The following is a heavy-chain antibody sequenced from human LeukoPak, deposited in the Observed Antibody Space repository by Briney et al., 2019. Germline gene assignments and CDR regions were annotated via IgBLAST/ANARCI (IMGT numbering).Heavy chain of an antibody. J-gene: IGHJ4*02. V-gene: IGHV1-46*01. CDR2: INPSGGST. D-gene: IGHD6-13*01. CDR1: GYTFTSYY. Sequence: ASVKVSCKASGYTFTSYYMHWVGQAPGQGLEWMGIINPSGGSTSCAQKFQGRVTMTRDTSTSTVYMELSSLRSEDTAVYYCARDEAKLVRSFDYWGQGTLVTVSS. CDR3: ARDEAKLVRSFDY.